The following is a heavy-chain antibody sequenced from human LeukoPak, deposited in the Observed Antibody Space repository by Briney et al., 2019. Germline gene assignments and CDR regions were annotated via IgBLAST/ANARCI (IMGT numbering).Heavy chain of an antibody. CDR1: GGTFSSYA. Sequence: GASVKVSCKASGGTFSSYAISWVRQAPGQGLEWMGGIIPIFGTANYAQKFQGRVTITADESTSTAYMELSSLRSEDTAVYYCARDGDGYNRLSDAFDIWGQGTMVTVSS. V-gene: IGHV1-69*01. CDR2: IIPIFGTA. CDR3: ARDGDGYNRLSDAFDI. D-gene: IGHD5-24*01. J-gene: IGHJ3*02.